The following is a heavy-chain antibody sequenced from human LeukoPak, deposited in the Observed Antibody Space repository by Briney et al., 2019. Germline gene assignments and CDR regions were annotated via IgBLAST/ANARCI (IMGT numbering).Heavy chain of an antibody. CDR1: GLTVSSNY. CDR3: TTAAGYNYGQY. CDR2: LYIGGNT. V-gene: IGHV3-53*01. D-gene: IGHD5-18*01. J-gene: IGHJ4*02. Sequence: GGSLRLSCAASGLTVSSNYMIWVRQAPGKGLEWVSALYIGGNTYYADSVRGRFTISRDNSKNTLYLQMNSLRAEDTAIYYCTTAAGYNYGQYWGQGTLVTVSS.